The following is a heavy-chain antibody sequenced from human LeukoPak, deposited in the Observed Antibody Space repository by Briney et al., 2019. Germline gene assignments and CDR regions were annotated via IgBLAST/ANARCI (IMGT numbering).Heavy chain of an antibody. CDR1: GFTFDNYG. V-gene: IGHV3-30*02. CDR3: AKDLLRYFDWPRYYFDY. Sequence: GGSLRLSCAASGFTFDNYGMHWVRQAPGKGLEWVAFIRADGGIKYYADSVKGRFTISRDNSKNTLYLQMNSLRAEDTAVYYCAKDLLRYFDWPRYYFDYWGQGTLVTVSS. D-gene: IGHD3-9*01. J-gene: IGHJ4*02. CDR2: IRADGGIK.